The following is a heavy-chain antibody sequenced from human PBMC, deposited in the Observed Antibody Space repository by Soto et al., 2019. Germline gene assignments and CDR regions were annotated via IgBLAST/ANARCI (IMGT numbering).Heavy chain of an antibody. V-gene: IGHV3-7*01. D-gene: IGHD3-3*01. CDR1: GFTFSSYW. Sequence: GGSLRLSCAASGFTFSSYWMSWVRQAPGKGLEWVSNIKKDGSEKYYVDSVKGRFTISRDKDKNSLYLQMNSLIAEDTAVYYCASDRDDFWSGYRSNGFHXWGQGTLVTVSX. CDR2: IKKDGSEK. J-gene: IGHJ5*02. CDR3: ASDRDDFWSGYRSNGFHX.